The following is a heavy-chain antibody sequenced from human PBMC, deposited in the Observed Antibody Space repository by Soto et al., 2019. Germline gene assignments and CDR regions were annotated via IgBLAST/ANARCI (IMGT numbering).Heavy chain of an antibody. CDR2: VSGGGGST. D-gene: IGHD2-15*01. Sequence: EVQLLESGGALVQPGGSLRLSCVASGFIFRTYSMSWVRQVPGKGLEWVSVVSGGGGSTYYAGSVRGRFTISRDNSKNTLYLQMNNLRDEDTAVYYCAKDRHCGGGTCHRSYFDHWGQGTPFTVSS. CDR1: GFIFRTYS. CDR3: AKDRHCGGGTCHRSYFDH. V-gene: IGHV3-23*01. J-gene: IGHJ4*02.